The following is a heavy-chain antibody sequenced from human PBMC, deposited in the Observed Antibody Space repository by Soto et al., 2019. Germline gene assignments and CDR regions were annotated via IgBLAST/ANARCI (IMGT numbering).Heavy chain of an antibody. D-gene: IGHD6-13*01. CDR2: ISSSSSYI. CDR1: GFTFSSYS. J-gene: IGHJ6*02. CDR3: AREAEGVAAAGMDV. Sequence: GGSLRLSCAASGFTFSSYSMNWVRQAPGKGLEWVSSISSSSSYIYYADSVKGRFTISRDNAKNSLYLQMNSLRAEDTAVYNCAREAEGVAAAGMDVWGQGTTVTVSS. V-gene: IGHV3-21*01.